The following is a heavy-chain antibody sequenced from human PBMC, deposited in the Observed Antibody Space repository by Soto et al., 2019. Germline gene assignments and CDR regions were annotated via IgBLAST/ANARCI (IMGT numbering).Heavy chain of an antibody. J-gene: IGHJ4*02. V-gene: IGHV3-23*01. Sequence: PGGSLRLSCAASGFTFSSYAMSWIRQAPGKGLEWVSVISTNGGSTFYADSVKGRFTISRDNSKDTLYLQMNSLRAEDTAVYYCARLPSMAVRQAYDYWGQGTLVTVSS. CDR2: ISTNGGST. CDR1: GFTFSSYA. D-gene: IGHD6-6*01. CDR3: ARLPSMAVRQAYDY.